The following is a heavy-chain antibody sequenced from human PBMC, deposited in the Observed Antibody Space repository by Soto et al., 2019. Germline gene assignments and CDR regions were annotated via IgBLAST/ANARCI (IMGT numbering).Heavy chain of an antibody. Sequence: PGGSLRLSCAASGFTFSSYEMNWVRQAPGKGLEWVSYISSSGSTIYYADSVKGRFTISRDNSKNTLYLQLNNLRVEDTAVYYCVPGSSGTRGEDSWGPGVVVTVSS. D-gene: IGHD3-10*01. J-gene: IGHJ4*02. CDR1: GFTFSSYE. CDR3: VPGSSGTRGEDS. V-gene: IGHV3-48*03. CDR2: ISSSGSTI.